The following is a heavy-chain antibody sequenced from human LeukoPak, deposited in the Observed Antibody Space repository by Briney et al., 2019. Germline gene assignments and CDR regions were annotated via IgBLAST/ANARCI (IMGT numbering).Heavy chain of an antibody. CDR3: ARAHVERRFFDY. D-gene: IGHD1-1*01. CDR1: GGSISSGGYS. Sequence: PSETLSLTCAVSGGSISSGGYSWSWIRQPPGKGLEWIGYIYHSGSTYYNPSLKSRVTISVDRSKNQFSLKLSSVTAADTAVYYCARAHVERRFFDYWGQGTLVTVSS. J-gene: IGHJ4*02. V-gene: IGHV4-30-2*01. CDR2: IYHSGST.